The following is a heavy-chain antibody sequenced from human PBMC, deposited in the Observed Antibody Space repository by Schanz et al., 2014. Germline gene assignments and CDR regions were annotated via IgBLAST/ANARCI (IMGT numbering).Heavy chain of an antibody. D-gene: IGHD4-17*01. CDR1: GYTFISYF. CDR3: ARGYGDSPTDF. CDR2: INPTGGST. Sequence: QVQLVQSGAEVKKPGASVKVSCKASGYTFISYFIHWVRQAPGQGLEWMGIINPTGGSTSYAQKFQGRVTITADRSTSTAYMELSSLRSEDTAVYYCARGYGDSPTDFWGQGTLVTVSS. V-gene: IGHV1-46*01. J-gene: IGHJ4*02.